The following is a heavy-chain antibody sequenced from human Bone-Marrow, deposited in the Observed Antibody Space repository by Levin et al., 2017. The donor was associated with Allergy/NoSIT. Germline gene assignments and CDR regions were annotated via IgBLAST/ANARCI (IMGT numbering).Heavy chain of an antibody. Sequence: PSQTLSLTCTVSGNTTSLFYWNWIRQTPGKGLEWIGYINYSGSTKYNPSLKSRVTISLDKSKNQFSLLLTSVTAADTAVYYCARDTGGWYFDRWGQGTLVTVAS. V-gene: IGHV4-59*01. CDR2: INYSGST. J-gene: IGHJ5*02. CDR3: ARDTGGWYFDR. D-gene: IGHD3-16*01. CDR1: GNTTSLFY.